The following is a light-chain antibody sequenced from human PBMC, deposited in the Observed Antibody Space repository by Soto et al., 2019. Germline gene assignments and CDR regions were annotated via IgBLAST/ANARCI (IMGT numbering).Light chain of an antibody. CDR3: SSYAGNNIYV. J-gene: IGLJ1*01. Sequence: QSALTQPPSASGSPGQSVTISCTGTSSDVGGYNHVSWYQQNPGNAPKLMIYEVNKRPSGVPDRFSGSKSGNTASLTVSGLQAEDEADYYCSSYAGNNIYVFGTGTKLTVL. CDR1: SSDVGGYNH. V-gene: IGLV2-8*01. CDR2: EVN.